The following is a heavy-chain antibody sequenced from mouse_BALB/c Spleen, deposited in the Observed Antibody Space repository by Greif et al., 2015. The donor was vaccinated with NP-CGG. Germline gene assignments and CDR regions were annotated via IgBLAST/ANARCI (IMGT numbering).Heavy chain of an antibody. CDR1: GFSLTSYG. CDR3: AREGNYGNYHYYAMDY. V-gene: IGHV2-9*02. J-gene: IGHJ4*01. Sequence: VKLVESGPGLVAPSQSLSITCTVSGFSLTSYGVHWVRQPPGKGLEWLGVIWAGGSTNYNSALMSRLSISKDNSKSQVFLKMNSLQTDDTAMYYCAREGNYGNYHYYAMDYWGQGTSVTVSS. CDR2: IWAGGST. D-gene: IGHD2-1*01.